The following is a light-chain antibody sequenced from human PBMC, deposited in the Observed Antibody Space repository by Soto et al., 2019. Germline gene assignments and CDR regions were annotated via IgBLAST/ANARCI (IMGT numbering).Light chain of an antibody. Sequence: DIVMTQSPLSLPVTPGEPASISCKPSQSLLHSDGDNYLEWYEQKAGQSPQLLIYLVSHRASGVPDRLSGSGSGTDFTLKISKVEADDVGVYYCMQTLQTPYTFGPGTKVEIK. CDR3: MQTLQTPYT. J-gene: IGKJ3*01. CDR1: QSLLHSDGDNY. CDR2: LVS. V-gene: IGKV2-28*01.